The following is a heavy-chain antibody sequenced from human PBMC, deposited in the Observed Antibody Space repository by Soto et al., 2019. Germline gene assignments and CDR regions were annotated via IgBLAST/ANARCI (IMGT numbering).Heavy chain of an antibody. Sequence: RSLTCTVSGGSVRTGMKYWGWVRQPPGKALEFIGYMYKTGETLLNSSLKSRVTLSMETSKNQFSLTLSSVTAADTAVYFCMTAHHTGEYHGMWVWRPGTTVTASS. CDR1: GGSVRTGMKY. CDR2: MYKTGET. D-gene: IGHD3-10*01. V-gene: IGHV4-61*01. J-gene: IGHJ6*01. CDR3: MTAHHTGEYHGMWV.